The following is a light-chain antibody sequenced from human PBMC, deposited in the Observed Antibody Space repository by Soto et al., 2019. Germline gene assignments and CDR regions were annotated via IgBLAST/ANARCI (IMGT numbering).Light chain of an antibody. J-gene: IGKJ5*01. V-gene: IGKV3-20*01. CDR2: GAS. CDR3: QQVGSSPIT. CDR1: QSVNRSY. Sequence: EIVLTQSPGTLSLSPGERATLSCRASQSVNRSYLVWYQQRPGQAPRLLIYGASRRATGIPDRFSGSASGADFTLTISRLEPEDFAVYYCQQVGSSPITFGQGTRLEIK.